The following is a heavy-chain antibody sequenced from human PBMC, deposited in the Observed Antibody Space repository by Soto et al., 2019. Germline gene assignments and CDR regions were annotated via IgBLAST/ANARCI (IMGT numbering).Heavy chain of an antibody. Sequence: QLQLRESGPGLVKPSETLSLTCSVSGVSGSTSGYCWGWIRQPPGKGLEGIGRIHSSGRSSYSPALMVRVTMSVDTSASQFSLGLCSVTAADTAVYYCARRLSFGVAGAGTLFEFWGHGILVTVSS. CDR2: IHSSGRS. V-gene: IGHV4-39*01. J-gene: IGHJ4*01. D-gene: IGHD6-19*01. CDR3: ARRLSFGVAGAGTLFEF. CDR1: GVSGSTSGYC.